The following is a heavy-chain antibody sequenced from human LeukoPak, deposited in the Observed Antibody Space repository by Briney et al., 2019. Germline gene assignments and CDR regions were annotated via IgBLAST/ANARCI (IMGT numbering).Heavy chain of an antibody. D-gene: IGHD3-10*01. Sequence: SETLSLTCTVSGGSVSGSYWSWVRQSPGKGLEWIGYIYYSGATNYNPSLKSRVSISIDTSKNQFSLKLSSVTPADTAVYYCARDSYGSGSSYNDYYYYMDVWGKGTTVTIS. V-gene: IGHV4-59*02. CDR1: GGSVSGSY. CDR3: ARDSYGSGSSYNDYYYYMDV. CDR2: IYYSGAT. J-gene: IGHJ6*03.